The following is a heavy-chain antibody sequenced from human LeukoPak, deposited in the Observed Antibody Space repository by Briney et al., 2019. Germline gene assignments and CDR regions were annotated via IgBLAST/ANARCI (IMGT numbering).Heavy chain of an antibody. V-gene: IGHV3-7*01. D-gene: IGHD4-17*01. CDR2: IKQDGSEK. J-gene: IGHJ4*02. Sequence: GSLRLSCAASGFTFSSYWMSWVRQAPGKGLEWVANIKQDGSEKYYVDSVKGRFTISRDNAKNSLYLQMNSLRAEDTAVYYCARVFPDYGDYVFWDYWGQGTLVTVSS. CDR1: GFTFSSYW. CDR3: ARVFPDYGDYVFWDY.